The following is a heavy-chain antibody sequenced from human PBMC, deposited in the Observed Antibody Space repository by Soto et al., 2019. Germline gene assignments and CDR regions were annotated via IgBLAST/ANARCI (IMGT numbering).Heavy chain of an antibody. J-gene: IGHJ4*02. CDR2: ISYSGST. Sequence: SETLSLTCTVSGGSISSSSYFWGWIRQPPAKGLEWIASISYSGSTYYNPSLKSRLTISVDTSKNQLSLKLSSVTAADTAVYFCVVYSTSSGSLDYLGQGTLVTVSS. CDR1: GGSISSSSYF. V-gene: IGHV4-39*01. D-gene: IGHD6-6*01. CDR3: VVYSTSSGSLDY.